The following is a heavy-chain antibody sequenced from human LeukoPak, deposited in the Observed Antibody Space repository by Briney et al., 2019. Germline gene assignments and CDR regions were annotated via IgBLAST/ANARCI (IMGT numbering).Heavy chain of an antibody. CDR3: ARVEAYCSRTSCHDY. CDR2: ISAYNGNT. D-gene: IGHD2-2*01. CDR1: GFTFTSYG. Sequence: GASVKVSCKASGFTFTSYGISWVRQAPGQGLEWLGWISAYNGNTDYAQRFQGKVTMTTDTSTSTAHMELRSLKSDDTAVYYCARVEAYCSRTSCHDYWGLGTLVTVSS. J-gene: IGHJ4*02. V-gene: IGHV1-18*01.